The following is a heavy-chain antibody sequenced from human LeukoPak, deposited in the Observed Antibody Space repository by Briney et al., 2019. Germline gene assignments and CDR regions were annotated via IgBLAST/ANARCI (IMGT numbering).Heavy chain of an antibody. V-gene: IGHV3-48*01. CDR1: GFTFSKSS. CDR2: ISSSSGTI. D-gene: IGHD2-15*01. Sequence: GESLRLSCVASGFTFSKSSMNWVRQAPGKGLEWVSYISSSSGTIYYADSVKGRFTISRDNAKNSMYLQMNSLRAEETAVYYCAREEDGAFDIWGQGTMVTVSS. CDR3: AREEDGAFDI. J-gene: IGHJ3*02.